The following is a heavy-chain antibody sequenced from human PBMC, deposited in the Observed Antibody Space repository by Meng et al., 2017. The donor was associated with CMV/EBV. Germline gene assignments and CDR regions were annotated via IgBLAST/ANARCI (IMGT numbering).Heavy chain of an antibody. V-gene: IGHV4-59*01. CDR3: ARSTPIVGATFDL. J-gene: IGHJ2*01. D-gene: IGHD1-26*01. CDR1: GGSISSYY. Sequence: SETLSLTCTVSGGSISSYYWSWIRQPPGKGLEWIGYIYYSESTNYNPSLKSRVTISVDTSKNQFSLKLSSVTAADTAVYYCARSTPIVGATFDLWGRGTLVTVSS. CDR2: IYYSEST.